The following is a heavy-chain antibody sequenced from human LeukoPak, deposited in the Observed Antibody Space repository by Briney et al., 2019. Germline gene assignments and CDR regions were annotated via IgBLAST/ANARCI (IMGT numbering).Heavy chain of an antibody. J-gene: IGHJ6*02. D-gene: IGHD2-15*01. CDR2: PNPSGGST. Sequence: ASVKVSCKASGYTVTSYYMHWVRQAPGQGLEWMGIPNPSGGSTSYAQKFQGRATLTRATSTSTVYMELSSLRSEDTAVYYCARGRGLDVWGQGTTVTVSS. CDR3: ARGRGLDV. CDR1: GYTVTSYY. V-gene: IGHV1-46*01.